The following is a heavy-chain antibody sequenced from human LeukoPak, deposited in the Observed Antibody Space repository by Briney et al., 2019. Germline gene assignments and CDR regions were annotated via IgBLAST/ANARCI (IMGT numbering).Heavy chain of an antibody. CDR3: ARGGYYGSGNDFRFDP. CDR1: GGSISRSSYY. J-gene: IGHJ5*02. D-gene: IGHD3-10*01. CDR2: IYYSGST. Sequence: SETLSLTCTVSGGSISRSSYYWGWIRQPPGKGLEWIGSIYYSGSTYYNPSFKSRVTISVDTSKNQFSLKLSSVTAADTAIYYCARGGYYGSGNDFRFDPWGQGTLVTVSS. V-gene: IGHV4-39*07.